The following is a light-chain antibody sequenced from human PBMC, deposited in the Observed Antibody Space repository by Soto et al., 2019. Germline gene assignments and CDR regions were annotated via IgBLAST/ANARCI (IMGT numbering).Light chain of an antibody. V-gene: IGKV3-20*01. CDR1: QSVSSSY. CDR3: QQYGSSPLCT. CDR2: GAS. Sequence: IVLTQSPGTLSLSPGERATLSCRASQSVSSSYLAWFQQKPGQAPRLLIYGASSRATGIPDRFRGIGSGTDFTLTISRLEPEDFAVYYCQQYGSSPLCTFGKGTALEIK. J-gene: IGKJ2*02.